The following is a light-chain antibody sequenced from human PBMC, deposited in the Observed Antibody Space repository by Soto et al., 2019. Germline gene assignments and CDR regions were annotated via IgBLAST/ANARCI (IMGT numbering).Light chain of an antibody. CDR3: SSYKLRTSLYV. J-gene: IGLJ1*01. Sequence: QSALTQPASVSGSPGQSITISCTGTSSDVGSYNYVSWYQLHPGKAPKLMIYEVSNRPSGVSNRFSGSKSGDTASLTISGLQAEDEADYYCSSYKLRTSLYVFGTGTNVTVL. V-gene: IGLV2-14*01. CDR1: SSDVGSYNY. CDR2: EVS.